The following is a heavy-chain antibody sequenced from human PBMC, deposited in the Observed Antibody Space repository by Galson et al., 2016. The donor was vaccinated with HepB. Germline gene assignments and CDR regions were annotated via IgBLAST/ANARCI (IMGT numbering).Heavy chain of an antibody. CDR1: GYSFTRNW. Sequence: QSGAEVTKPGESLKISCEGSGYSFTRNWVGWVRQMPGKGLEWMGIIHPGDSQIRYSPSFQGQVTMSADKSISTAYLQWSSLKASDTAIYYCVRHGQIGPVSYPGSMDVWGQGTTATVSS. J-gene: IGHJ6*02. CDR2: IHPGDSQI. D-gene: IGHD5/OR15-5a*01. CDR3: VRHGQIGPVSYPGSMDV. V-gene: IGHV5-51*01.